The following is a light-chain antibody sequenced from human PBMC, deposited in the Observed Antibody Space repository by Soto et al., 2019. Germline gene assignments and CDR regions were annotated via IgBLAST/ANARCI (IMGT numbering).Light chain of an antibody. CDR2: LGS. J-gene: IGKJ1*01. Sequence: DLVMPQSPLSLPVTPGEPASISCRSSQSLLHSNGYNYLDWYLQKPGQSPQLLIYLGSNRASGVPDRFSGSGAGTDFTLKLRRVEAEDVGVYYCMQALQTSWTFGQGTNVEIK. CDR1: QSLLHSNGYNY. CDR3: MQALQTSWT. V-gene: IGKV2-28*01.